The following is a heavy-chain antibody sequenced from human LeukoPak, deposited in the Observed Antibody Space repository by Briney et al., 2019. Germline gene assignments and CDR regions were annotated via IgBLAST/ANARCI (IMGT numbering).Heavy chain of an antibody. CDR1: GFTFSSYS. CDR2: ISSSSSYI. J-gene: IGHJ3*02. CDR3: ARGLRGHDSSGYYVPLSAFDI. Sequence: GGSLRLSCAASGFTFSSYSMNWVRQAPGKGLEWVSSISSSSSYIYYADSVKGRFTISRDNAKNSLYLQMNSLRAEDTAVYYCARGLRGHDSSGYYVPLSAFDIWGQGTMVTVSS. V-gene: IGHV3-21*01. D-gene: IGHD3-22*01.